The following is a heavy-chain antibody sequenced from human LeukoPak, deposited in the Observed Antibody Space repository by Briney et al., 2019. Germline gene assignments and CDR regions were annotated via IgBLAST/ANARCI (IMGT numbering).Heavy chain of an antibody. CDR3: ARVGMVPAVNLYYFDY. J-gene: IGHJ4*02. D-gene: IGHD2-2*01. Sequence: SVKVSCKASGGTSSSYAISWVRQAPGQGREWMGGIIPIFGTANYAQKFQGRVTITADESTSTAYMELSSLRSENTAVYYCARVGMVPAVNLYYFDYWGQGTLVTVSS. CDR2: IIPIFGTA. V-gene: IGHV1-69*13. CDR1: GGTSSSYA.